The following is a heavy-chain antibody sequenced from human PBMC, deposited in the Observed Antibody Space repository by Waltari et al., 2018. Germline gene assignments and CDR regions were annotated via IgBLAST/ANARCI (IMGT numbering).Heavy chain of an antibody. CDR2: IRTYNGET. D-gene: IGHD2-8*01. CDR3: ARDPGVLYFQH. Sequence: QVHLVQSGAEVKKPGASVTVSCKAYGSSFSSYSLNWVRQVPGQGLEWMGWIRTYNGETNYAQKFQGRVTMTTDTSTSTAYMELRSLTSDDTAVYYCARDPGVLYFQHWGQGTLVTVSS. J-gene: IGHJ1*01. V-gene: IGHV1-18*01. CDR1: GSSFSSYS.